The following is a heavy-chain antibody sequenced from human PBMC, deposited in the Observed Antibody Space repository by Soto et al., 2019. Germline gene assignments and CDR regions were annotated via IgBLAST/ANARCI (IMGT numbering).Heavy chain of an antibody. D-gene: IGHD5-12*01. CDR2: IIPILGIA. CDR1: GGTFSSYT. Sequence: SVKVSCKASGGTFSSYTISWVRQAPGQGLEWMGRIIPILGIANYAQKFQGRVTITADKSTSTAYMELSSLRSEDTAVYYCARGVDSGYDPYYYYYGMDVWGQGTTVTVSS. CDR3: ARGVDSGYDPYYYYYGMDV. J-gene: IGHJ6*02. V-gene: IGHV1-69*02.